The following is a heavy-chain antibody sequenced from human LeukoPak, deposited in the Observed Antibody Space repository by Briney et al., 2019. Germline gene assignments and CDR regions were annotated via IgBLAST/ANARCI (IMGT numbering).Heavy chain of an antibody. Sequence: SETLSLTCTVSGGSISSGGYYWSWIRQPPGKGLEWIGYIYHSGSTYYNPSLKSRVTISVDRSKNQFSLKLSSVTAADTAVYYCALRWLQTFDYWGQGTLVTVSS. J-gene: IGHJ4*02. CDR3: ALRWLQTFDY. D-gene: IGHD5-24*01. V-gene: IGHV4-30-2*01. CDR2: IYHSGST. CDR1: GGSISSGGYY.